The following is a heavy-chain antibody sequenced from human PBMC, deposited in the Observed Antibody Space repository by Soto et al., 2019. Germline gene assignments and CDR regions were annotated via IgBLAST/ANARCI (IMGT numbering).Heavy chain of an antibody. V-gene: IGHV1-18*01. CDR2: ISAYNGNT. Sequence: ASVKVSCKASGYTFTSYGISWVRQAPGQGLEWMGWISAYNGNTNYAQKLQGRVTMTTDTSTSTAYMELRSLRSDDTAVYYCARHLTALGSSGSPGPFEPWGQGTLVPSPQ. D-gene: IGHD1-26*01. J-gene: IGHJ5*02. CDR3: ARHLTALGSSGSPGPFEP. CDR1: GYTFTSYG.